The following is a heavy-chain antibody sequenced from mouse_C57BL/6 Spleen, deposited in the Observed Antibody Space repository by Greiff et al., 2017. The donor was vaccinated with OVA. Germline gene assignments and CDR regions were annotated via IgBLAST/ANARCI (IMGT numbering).Heavy chain of an antibody. CDR1: GFTFSSYA. D-gene: IGHD1-1*01. Sequence: EVQVVESGEGLVKPGGSLKLSCAASGFTFSSYAMSWVRQTPEKRLEWVAYISSGGDYIYYADTVKGRFTISRDNARNTLYLQMSSLKSEDTAMYYCTRASITTAPYYFDYWGQGTTLTVSS. V-gene: IGHV5-9-1*02. J-gene: IGHJ2*01. CDR2: ISSGGDYI. CDR3: TRASITTAPYYFDY.